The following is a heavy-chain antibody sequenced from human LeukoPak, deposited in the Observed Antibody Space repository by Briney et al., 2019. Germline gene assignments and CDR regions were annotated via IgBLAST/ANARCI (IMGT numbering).Heavy chain of an antibody. Sequence: SETLSLTCAVYGGSFSGYYWSWIRQPPGKGLEWIGEINHSGSTNYNPSLKSRVTISVDTSENQFSLKLSSVTAADTAVYYCARGRGDYHFDYWGQGTLVTVSS. V-gene: IGHV4-34*01. CDR2: INHSGST. CDR3: ARGRGDYHFDY. CDR1: GGSFSGYY. D-gene: IGHD3-16*01. J-gene: IGHJ4*02.